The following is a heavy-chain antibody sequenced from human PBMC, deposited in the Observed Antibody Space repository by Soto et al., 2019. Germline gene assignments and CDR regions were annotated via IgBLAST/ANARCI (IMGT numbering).Heavy chain of an antibody. V-gene: IGHV3-7*01. Sequence: GSLRLSCAASGFTFSSYWMSWVRQAPGKGLEWVANIKQDGSEKYYVDSVKGRFTISRDNAKNSLYLQMNSLRAEDTAVYYCARDHYDFWSGSTYFDYWGQGTLVTVSS. J-gene: IGHJ4*02. CDR2: IKQDGSEK. CDR3: ARDHYDFWSGSTYFDY. D-gene: IGHD3-3*01. CDR1: GFTFSSYW.